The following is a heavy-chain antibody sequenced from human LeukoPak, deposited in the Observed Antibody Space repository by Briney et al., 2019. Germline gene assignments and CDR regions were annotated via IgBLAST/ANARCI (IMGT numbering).Heavy chain of an antibody. D-gene: IGHD3-3*01. CDR2: IYYSGST. CDR3: ARAYYDFWSGSERGDDNNWFDP. V-gene: IGHV4-30-4*08. Sequence: SETLSLTCTVSGGSISSGDYYWSWIRQPPGKGLEWIGYIYYSGSTYYNPSLKSRVTISVDRSKNQFSLKLSSVTAADTAVYYCARAYYDFWSGSERGDDNNWFDPWGQGTLVTVSS. J-gene: IGHJ5*02. CDR1: GGSISSGDYY.